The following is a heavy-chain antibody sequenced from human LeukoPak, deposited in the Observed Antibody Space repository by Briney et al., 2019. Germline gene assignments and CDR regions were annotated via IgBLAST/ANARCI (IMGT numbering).Heavy chain of an antibody. V-gene: IGHV3-74*01. CDR2: INPDGSHT. CDR3: ARDFSFDY. J-gene: IGHJ4*02. CDR1: GFTFSRYW. Sequence: QPGGSLRLSCAASGFTFSRYWMHWVRQAPGEGLVWVSRINPDGSHTTYADSVKGRFTISRDNSKNTLYLQMNSLRAEDTAVYYCARDFSFDYWGQGTLVTVSS.